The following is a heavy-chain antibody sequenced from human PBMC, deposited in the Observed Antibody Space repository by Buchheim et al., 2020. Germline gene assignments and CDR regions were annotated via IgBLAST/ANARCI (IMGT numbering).Heavy chain of an antibody. CDR3: AKAVSDTMVRGVILASRGVFFDY. CDR1: GFTFSSYA. D-gene: IGHD3-10*01. CDR2: ISGSGGST. V-gene: IGHV3-23*01. Sequence: EVQLLESGGGLVQPGGSLRLSCAASGFTFSSYAMSWVRQAPGKGLEWVSAISGSGGSTYYADSVKGRFTISRDNSKNTPYLQMNSLRAEDTAVYYCAKAVSDTMVRGVILASRGVFFDYWGQGTL. J-gene: IGHJ4*02.